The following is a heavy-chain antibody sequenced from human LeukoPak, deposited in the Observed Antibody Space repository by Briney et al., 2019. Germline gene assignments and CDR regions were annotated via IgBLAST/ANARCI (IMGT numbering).Heavy chain of an antibody. V-gene: IGHV5-51*01. CDR1: GYIFTNYW. D-gene: IGHD5-12*01. CDR3: ARRQYSGYDFDF. Sequence: GESLKISCKGSGYIFTNYWIGWVRQMPGKGLEWMGIIYPRDSDTRYSPSFQGQVTVSAAKSISTAYLQWSSLEASDTAMYYCARRQYSGYDFDFWGQGTLVTVSS. J-gene: IGHJ4*02. CDR2: IYPRDSDT.